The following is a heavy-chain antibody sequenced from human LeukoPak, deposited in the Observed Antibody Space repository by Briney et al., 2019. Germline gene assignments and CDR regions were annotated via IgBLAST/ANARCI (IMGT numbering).Heavy chain of an antibody. V-gene: IGHV3-7*01. Sequence: HPGGSLRLSCAASGFTFSRYWMNWVRQAPGKGLEWVANIKEDGSEQFYVDSVKGRFTISRDNAKNSVYLQMNSLRAEDTAIYFCATVRGYDSRDLDYWGQGTLVTVSS. J-gene: IGHJ4*02. CDR3: ATVRGYDSRDLDY. CDR1: GFTFSRYW. D-gene: IGHD3-22*01. CDR2: IKEDGSEQ.